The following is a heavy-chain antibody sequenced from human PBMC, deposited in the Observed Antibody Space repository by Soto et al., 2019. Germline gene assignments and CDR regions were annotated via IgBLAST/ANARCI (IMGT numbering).Heavy chain of an antibody. D-gene: IGHD3-3*01. CDR1: GFSFNNVW. CDR3: NASYDLGSGHTPL. CDR2: IKSKADGETT. Sequence: EVQLVESGGGLVKPGGSLGLSCGASGFSFNNVWMHWVRQAPGRGLEWVVRIKSKADGETTDYAEHVKVRFTVSRDDSKNTVYLQINSLKTEDKDVYYCNASYDLGSGHTPLWGQGTLVTVSS. J-gene: IGHJ4*02. V-gene: IGHV3-15*07.